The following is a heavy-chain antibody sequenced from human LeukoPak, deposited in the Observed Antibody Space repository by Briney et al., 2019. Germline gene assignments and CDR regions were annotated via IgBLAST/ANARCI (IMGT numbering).Heavy chain of an antibody. CDR1: GDSLSSNSAA. Sequence: SQTLSLTRAISGDSLSSNSAAWSWIRQSPSRGLEWVGRTYYRTKWFYNYAVSVKSRITISPDTSKNQFSLHLNSVTPEDTAVYYCARGALGGSYSAFDIWGQGTMVTVSS. V-gene: IGHV6-1*01. CDR3: ARGALGGSYSAFDI. CDR2: TYYRTKWFY. D-gene: IGHD1-26*01. J-gene: IGHJ3*02.